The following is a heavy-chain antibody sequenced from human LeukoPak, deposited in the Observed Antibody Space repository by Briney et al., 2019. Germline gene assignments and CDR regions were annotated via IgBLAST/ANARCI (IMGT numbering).Heavy chain of an antibody. J-gene: IGHJ4*02. V-gene: IGHV3-30*03. CDR1: GFTFSAYG. CDR2: ISHDGNNK. CDR3: ARRYCSSTSCTLDY. Sequence: PGGSLRLSCAASGFTFSAYGVHWVRQAPGKGLEWVALISHDGNNKYYADSVKGRFTISRDNAKNSLFLQMNSLRAEDTAVYYCARRYCSSTSCTLDYWGQGTLVTVSS. D-gene: IGHD2-2*01.